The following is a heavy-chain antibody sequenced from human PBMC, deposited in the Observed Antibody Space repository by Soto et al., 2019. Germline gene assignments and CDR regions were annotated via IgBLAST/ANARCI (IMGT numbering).Heavy chain of an antibody. J-gene: IGHJ6*03. D-gene: IGHD2-2*01. CDR1: GYTFTSYD. CDR2: MNPNSGNT. V-gene: IGHV1-8*01. CDR3: ARAELVVVPAARLCYYYYYMDV. Sequence: ASVKVSCKASGYTFTSYDINWVRQATGQGLEWMGWMNPNSGNTGYAQKFQGRVTMTRNTSISTAYMELSSLRSEDTAVYYCARAELVVVPAARLCYYYYYMDVWGKGTTVTVSS.